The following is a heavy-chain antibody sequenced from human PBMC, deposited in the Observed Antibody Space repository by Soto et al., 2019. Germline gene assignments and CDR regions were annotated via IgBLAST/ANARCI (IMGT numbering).Heavy chain of an antibody. V-gene: IGHV4-39*01. D-gene: IGHD3-3*01. CDR3: ARWFWSGHYYYGMDV. Sequence: PSETLSLTCTVSGGSISSSICYWGWIRQPPGKGKKWIRSIYYSGSTYYNPSLKSRVTISVDTSKNQFSLKLSSVPAADTALYYCARWFWSGHYYYGMDVWGQGTTVTVS. CDR1: GGSISSSICY. CDR2: IYYSGST. J-gene: IGHJ6*02.